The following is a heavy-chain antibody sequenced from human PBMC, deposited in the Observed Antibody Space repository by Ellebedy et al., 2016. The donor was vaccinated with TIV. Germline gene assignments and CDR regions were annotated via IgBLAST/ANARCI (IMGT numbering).Heavy chain of an antibody. CDR1: GFSFRSYW. CDR3: ARRGSYGDYAVQINSWFDT. J-gene: IGHJ5*02. D-gene: IGHD4-17*01. Sequence: PGGSLRLSCAASGFSFRSYWMGWVRQAPGKGLEWVANIYQDGGVQYYVDSVKGRFTISRDNADNSLFLKLNSLRAEDTAVYYCARRGSYGDYAVQINSWFDTWGRGTLVAVSS. CDR2: IYQDGGVQ. V-gene: IGHV3-7*01.